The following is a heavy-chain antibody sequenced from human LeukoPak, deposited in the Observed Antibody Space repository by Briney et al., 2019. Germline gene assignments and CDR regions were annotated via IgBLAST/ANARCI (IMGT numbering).Heavy chain of an antibody. CDR2: IYYSGST. D-gene: IGHD3-3*01. Sequence: SETLSLTCTVSGGSISGYFWSWIRQPPGKGLEWIGYIYYSGSTNYNPSLKSRVTISVDTSKNQFSLKLSSVTAADPAVYYCARQLHNTERITILGVVIPWPNWFDPWGQGTLVTVSS. J-gene: IGHJ5*02. CDR3: ARQLHNTERITILGVVIPWPNWFDP. V-gene: IGHV4-59*08. CDR1: GGSISGYF.